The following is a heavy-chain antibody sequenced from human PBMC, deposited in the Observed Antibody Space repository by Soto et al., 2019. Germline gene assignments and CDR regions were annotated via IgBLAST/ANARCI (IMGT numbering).Heavy chain of an antibody. J-gene: IGHJ4*02. CDR1: GFTLSSYG. D-gene: IGHD1-26*01. CDR3: AKQGSPGVGDIPYYFDY. V-gene: IGHV3-30*18. CDR2: VSFHGSQR. Sequence: QVQLVESGGGVVQPGRSLRLSCAASGFTLSSYGMHWVRQAPGKGLEWVAVVSFHGSQRYLADSVKGRFTISRDNSKNTLYLQMNSLRAEDTAVYYCAKQGSPGVGDIPYYFDYWGQGTLVTVSS.